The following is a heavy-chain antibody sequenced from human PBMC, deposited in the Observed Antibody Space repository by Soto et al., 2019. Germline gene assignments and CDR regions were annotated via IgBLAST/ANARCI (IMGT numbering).Heavy chain of an antibody. Sequence: QVQLQESGPGLVQPSQTLSLTCTVSGGSISSGGYYWSWIRQHPGTGLEWIGHISYSGSTYYNTSLKSRVTTSVDSSRKQCSLIVNSVTASDTAVDYCARGVLHWGQGTLVTVSS. CDR1: GGSISSGGYY. V-gene: IGHV4-31*03. J-gene: IGHJ4*01. CDR3: ARGVLH. CDR2: ISYSGST.